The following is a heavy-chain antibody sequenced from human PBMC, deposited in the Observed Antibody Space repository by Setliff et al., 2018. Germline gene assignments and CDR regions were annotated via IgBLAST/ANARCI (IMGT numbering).Heavy chain of an antibody. CDR1: GYTFTNYG. Sequence: ASVKVSCKASGYTFTNYGITWVRQAPGQGLEWMAWISAYDGNTKYTLKLQGRVTLTTDTPTTTAYMDLRGLRSDDTAVYYCARTPPNRGLSNGGYVDYWGQGALVTVSS. J-gene: IGHJ4*02. V-gene: IGHV1-18*01. CDR2: ISAYDGNT. D-gene: IGHD6-19*01. CDR3: ARTPPNRGLSNGGYVDY.